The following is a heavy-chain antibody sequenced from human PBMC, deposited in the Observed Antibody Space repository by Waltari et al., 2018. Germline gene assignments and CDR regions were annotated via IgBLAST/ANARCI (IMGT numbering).Heavy chain of an antibody. CDR2: ISSSSSYI. J-gene: IGHJ4*02. D-gene: IGHD3-3*01. Sequence: EVQLVESGGGLVKPGGSLRLSCAASGFTFSSYSMHWVRQAPGKGLEWVSSISSSSSYIYYADSVKGRFTISRDNAKNSLYLQMNSLRAEDTAVYYCARVHTEWPIDYWGQGTLVTVSS. CDR1: GFTFSSYS. V-gene: IGHV3-21*01. CDR3: ARVHTEWPIDY.